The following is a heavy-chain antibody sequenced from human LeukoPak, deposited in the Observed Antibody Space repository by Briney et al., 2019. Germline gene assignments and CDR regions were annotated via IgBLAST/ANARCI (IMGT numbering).Heavy chain of an antibody. CDR1: GFTFSSSA. Sequence: PGGSLRLSCAASGFTFSSSAMGWVRQAPGKGLEWVSLISSSGGSTYYADSVRGRFTISRDNSKNTLYLQMDSLRAEDTAVYYCATDPKFGGGYWGQGTLVTVSS. CDR3: ATDPKFGGGY. D-gene: IGHD3-16*01. J-gene: IGHJ4*02. V-gene: IGHV3-23*01. CDR2: ISSSGGST.